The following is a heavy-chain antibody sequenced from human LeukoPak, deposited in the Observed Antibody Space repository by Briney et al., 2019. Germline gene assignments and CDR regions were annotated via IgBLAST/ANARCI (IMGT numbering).Heavy chain of an antibody. CDR3: ALRRRPGGFDY. V-gene: IGHV4-34*01. J-gene: IGHJ4*02. D-gene: IGHD3-10*01. Sequence: PSETLSLTCAVYGGSFSGYYWSWLRQPPGKGLEWIGEINHSGSTNYNPSLKSRVTISVDTSKNQSSLKLSSVTAADTAVYYCALRRRPGGFDYWGQGTLVTVSS. CDR2: INHSGST. CDR1: GGSFSGYY.